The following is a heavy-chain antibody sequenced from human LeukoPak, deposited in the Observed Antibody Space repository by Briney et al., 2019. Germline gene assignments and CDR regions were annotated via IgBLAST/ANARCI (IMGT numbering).Heavy chain of an antibody. D-gene: IGHD6-19*01. V-gene: IGHV3-7*01. Sequence: GGSLRLSCAASGFTFSSYWMSWVRQAPGKGLEWVANIKQDGSEKYYVDSVKGRFTISRDNAKNSLYLQMNSLRAEDTAVYYCARFKRYSSGWFHSDRYYFDYWGQGTLVTVSS. J-gene: IGHJ4*02. CDR3: ARFKRYSSGWFHSDRYYFDY. CDR2: IKQDGSEK. CDR1: GFTFSSYW.